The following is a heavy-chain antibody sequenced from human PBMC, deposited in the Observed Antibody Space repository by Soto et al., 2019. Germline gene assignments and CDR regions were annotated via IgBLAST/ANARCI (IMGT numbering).Heavy chain of an antibody. CDR2: ISGSGGST. D-gene: IGHD3-22*01. J-gene: IGHJ6*01. Sequence: EVQLLESGGGLVQPGWSLRLSCAASGFTFSSYAMSWVRQSPGKGLEWVSAISGSGGSTYYADSVKGRFTISRDNSKNTLYLQMNSLRAEDTAVYYCAKVANYYDSSGRYYYYYYGMDVWGQGTTVTVSS. CDR1: GFTFSSYA. CDR3: AKVANYYDSSGRYYYYYYGMDV. V-gene: IGHV3-23*01.